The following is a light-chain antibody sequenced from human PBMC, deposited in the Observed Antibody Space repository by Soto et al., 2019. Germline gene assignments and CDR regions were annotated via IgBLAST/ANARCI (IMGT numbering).Light chain of an antibody. J-gene: IGKJ1*01. CDR1: QSVSSN. Sequence: EIVMTQSPATLSVSPGERATLSCRASQSVSSNLAWYQQKPGQAPRLLIYGASTRATGIPARFSGSGSGTEFTLTISSLQSEGFAVYYCQQYNNWPPTFGQGTKVE. V-gene: IGKV3-15*01. CDR2: GAS. CDR3: QQYNNWPPT.